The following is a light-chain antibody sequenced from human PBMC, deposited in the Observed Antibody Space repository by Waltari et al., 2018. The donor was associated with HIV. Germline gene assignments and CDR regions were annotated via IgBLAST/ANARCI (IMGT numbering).Light chain of an antibody. CDR3: SSSRRDSTQV. V-gene: IGLV2-14*01. Sequence: QSALTQPASVSGSPGQSITISCTGSSSDVGSFKFVSWYQQYPGKAPKIVIFEVSKRPSGVSSRFSGSKSGNTASLTISGLQAEDEADYHCSSSRRDSTQVFGGGTKLTVL. CDR1: SSDVGSFKF. CDR2: EVS. J-gene: IGLJ2*01.